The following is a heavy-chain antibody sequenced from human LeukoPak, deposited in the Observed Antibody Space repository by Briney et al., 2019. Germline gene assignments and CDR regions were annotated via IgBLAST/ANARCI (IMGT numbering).Heavy chain of an antibody. Sequence: ASVKVSCKASGYTFTGYYMHWVRQAPGQGLEWMGWINPNSGGTNYAQKFQGRVTITADESTSTAYMELSSLRSEDTAVYYCARDRDSSGWYYFDYWGQGTLVTVSS. D-gene: IGHD6-19*01. J-gene: IGHJ4*02. CDR1: GYTFTGYY. CDR2: INPNSGGT. V-gene: IGHV1-2*02. CDR3: ARDRDSSGWYYFDY.